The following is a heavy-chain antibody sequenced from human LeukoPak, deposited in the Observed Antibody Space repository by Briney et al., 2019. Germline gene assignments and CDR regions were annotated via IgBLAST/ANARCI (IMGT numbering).Heavy chain of an antibody. CDR2: ISGSDVRT. Sequence: PGGSLRLSCAASGFTFSSYTLSWVRQAPGKGLEWVSAISGSDVRTYYADSVKGRFTITRDNSKNTLYLEMTSLRTGDTAVYYCANLRDGYTFRPPDYWGQGTLVTVSS. J-gene: IGHJ4*02. CDR1: GFTFSSYT. D-gene: IGHD5-24*01. CDR3: ANLRDGYTFRPPDY. V-gene: IGHV3-23*01.